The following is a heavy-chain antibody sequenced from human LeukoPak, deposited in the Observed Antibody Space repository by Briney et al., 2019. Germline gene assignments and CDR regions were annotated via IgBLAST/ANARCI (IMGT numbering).Heavy chain of an antibody. CDR2: IKQGGSEK. V-gene: IGHV3-7*03. J-gene: IGHJ4*02. CDR3: AKESLSASGVLDY. D-gene: IGHD7-27*01. CDR1: GFTFSRYW. Sequence: GGSLRLSCAASGFTFSRYWMSWVRQAPGKGLEWVANIKQGGSEKYYVDSVKGRFTISRDNAKNSLYLQMNSLRAEDTAVYYCAKESLSASGVLDYWGQGTLVTVSS.